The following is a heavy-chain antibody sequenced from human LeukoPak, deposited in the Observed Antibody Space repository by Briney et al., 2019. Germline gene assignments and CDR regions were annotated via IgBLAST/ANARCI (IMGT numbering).Heavy chain of an antibody. J-gene: IGHJ4*02. CDR3: ARRDSYGNYVDY. Sequence: KSLKISCKGSGYSFNSHWVAWVRQMPGKGLEWMGIISPGDSDTRYGPSFQGQVTISADTSIITAYLQWRCLKDSDTAIYYCARRDSYGNYVDYWGQGTLVTVSS. CDR2: ISPGDSDT. CDR1: GYSFNSHW. D-gene: IGHD5-18*01. V-gene: IGHV5-51*01.